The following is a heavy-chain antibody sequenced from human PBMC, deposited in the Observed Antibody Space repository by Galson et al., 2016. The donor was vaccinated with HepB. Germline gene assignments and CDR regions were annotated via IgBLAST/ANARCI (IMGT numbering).Heavy chain of an antibody. V-gene: IGHV1-46*01. J-gene: IGHJ4*02. Sequence: SVKVSCKASGYIFTNYYMHWVRQAPGQRLEWMGIINPSGSNTNYAQEFQGRVTMTRDTSASTVYLELSSLRSEDTAVYYCARGSRDYPFDFWGQGTLVTVSS. CDR2: INPSGSNT. D-gene: IGHD4-17*01. CDR1: GYIFTNYY. CDR3: ARGSRDYPFDF.